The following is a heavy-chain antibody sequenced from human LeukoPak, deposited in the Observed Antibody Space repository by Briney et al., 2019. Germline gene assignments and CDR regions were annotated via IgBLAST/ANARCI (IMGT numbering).Heavy chain of an antibody. J-gene: IGHJ4*02. CDR3: ANERTKAVAGLFDY. Sequence: PGGSLRLSCAASGFSFSSHAMSWVRQAPGKGLEWVSAISNSGDSTYYADSVKGRFTISRDNSKNTLYLQMNSLRAEDTAVYYCANERTKAVAGLFDYWGQGTLVTVSS. D-gene: IGHD6-19*01. V-gene: IGHV3-23*01. CDR1: GFSFSSHA. CDR2: ISNSGDST.